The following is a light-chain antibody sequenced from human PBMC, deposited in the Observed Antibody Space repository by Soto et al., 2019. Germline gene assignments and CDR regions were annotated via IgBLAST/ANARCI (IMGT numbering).Light chain of an antibody. CDR2: GAS. Sequence: EIILTQSPASLSVSPGERATLSCRASQSVNNNLAWYQQKPGQAPRLLIYGASTRATGIPGRFRGSGSGTEFTLTITSLQSEDFAVYFWQQYNNLPPATFGQGTKLEIK. CDR3: QQYNNLPPAT. CDR1: QSVNNN. J-gene: IGKJ2*01. V-gene: IGKV3-15*01.